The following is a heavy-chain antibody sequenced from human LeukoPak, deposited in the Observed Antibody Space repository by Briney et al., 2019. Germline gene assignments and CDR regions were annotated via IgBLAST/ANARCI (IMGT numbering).Heavy chain of an antibody. V-gene: IGHV3-23*01. CDR1: GFTFSNYV. Sequence: PGGSLRLSCAASGFTFSNYVMNWVRQAPGKGLEWVSTITGSGGSTYYADSVKGRFTISRDNSKNTLYLQMSSLRAEDTAVYYCARSKDGYNIYDYWGQGTLVIVSS. CDR3: ARSKDGYNIYDY. CDR2: ITGSGGST. J-gene: IGHJ4*02. D-gene: IGHD5-24*01.